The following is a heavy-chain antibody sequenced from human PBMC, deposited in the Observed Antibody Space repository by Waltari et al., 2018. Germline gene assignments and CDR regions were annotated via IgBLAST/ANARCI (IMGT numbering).Heavy chain of an antibody. V-gene: IGHV1-69*05. D-gene: IGHD6-13*01. CDR2: IIPIFGTA. Sequence: QVQLVKSGAAVKKPGSSVKVSCKASGGTFSSYAISWVRQAPGQGLEWMGGIIPIFGTANYAQKFQGRVTITTDESTSTAYMELSSLRSEDTAVYYCARGGVAAARPFDYWGQGTLVTVSS. CDR1: GGTFSSYA. J-gene: IGHJ4*02. CDR3: ARGGVAAARPFDY.